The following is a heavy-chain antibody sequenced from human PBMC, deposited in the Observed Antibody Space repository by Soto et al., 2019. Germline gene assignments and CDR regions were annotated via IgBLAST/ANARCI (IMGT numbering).Heavy chain of an antibody. V-gene: IGHV4-4*02. CDR1: SGSISSSNW. J-gene: IGHJ5*02. Sequence: QVQLQESGPGLVKPSGTLSLTCAVSSGSISSSNWWSWVRQPPGKGLEWIGEIYHSGSTNYNPSLKSRVTISEDKSKNQFSLQLSSVTAAETAVYYSARDGTLYCRGGSCYSESGWFDPWGQGTLVTVSS. CDR2: IYHSGST. CDR3: ARDGTLYCRGGSCYSESGWFDP. D-gene: IGHD2-15*01.